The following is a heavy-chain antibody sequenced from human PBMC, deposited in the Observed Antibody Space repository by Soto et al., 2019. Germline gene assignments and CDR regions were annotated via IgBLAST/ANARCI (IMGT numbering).Heavy chain of an antibody. Sequence: QVQLQESGPGLVKPSETLSLTCTVSGGSVSSGSYYWSWIRQPPGKGLEWIGYIYYSGSTNYNPSLKSQVTISVDTSKNQFSLKLSSVTAADTAVYYCARGGGSYNFDYWGQGTLVTVSS. J-gene: IGHJ4*02. CDR2: IYYSGST. V-gene: IGHV4-61*01. CDR1: GGSVSSGSYY. D-gene: IGHD1-26*01. CDR3: ARGGGSYNFDY.